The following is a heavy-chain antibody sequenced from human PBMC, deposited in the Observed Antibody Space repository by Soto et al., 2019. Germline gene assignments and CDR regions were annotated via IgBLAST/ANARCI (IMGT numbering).Heavy chain of an antibody. D-gene: IGHD3-3*01. V-gene: IGHV4-34*01. CDR1: GGSFSGYF. CDR2: INHSGVA. Sequence: PSETLSLTCAVYGGSFSGYFWSWIRQPPGKGLEWIGEINHSGVANYNPSLKSRVTISVDTSKNQFSLKLTSMTAADTAIYYCARGPYYNFRKGNYYYYYAMDVWGQGTTVTVSS. J-gene: IGHJ6*02. CDR3: ARGPYYNFRKGNYYYYYAMDV.